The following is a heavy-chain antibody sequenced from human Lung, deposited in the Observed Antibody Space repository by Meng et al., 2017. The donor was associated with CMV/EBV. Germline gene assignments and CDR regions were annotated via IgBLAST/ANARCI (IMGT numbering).Heavy chain of an antibody. CDR2: IRFDGTNK. J-gene: IGHJ6*02. CDR1: GFTFSSYA. Sequence: GGSXRLSCAASGFTFSSYAMHWVRKAPGKGLEWVANIRFDGTNKYHADSEKGRFTISRDNSKNTLYLQMNSLRAEDTAVYYCAKRGDSSGTYAMDVGGQGTTVTVSS. V-gene: IGHV3-30*02. D-gene: IGHD3-22*01. CDR3: AKRGDSSGTYAMDV.